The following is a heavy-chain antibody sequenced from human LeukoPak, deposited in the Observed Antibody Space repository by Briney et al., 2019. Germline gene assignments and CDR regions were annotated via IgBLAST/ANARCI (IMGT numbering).Heavy chain of an antibody. J-gene: IGHJ5*02. CDR2: ISYDGSTK. CDR3: AGVPNVREGEWFDP. D-gene: IGHD3-16*01. CDR1: GLTLSRYG. V-gene: IGHV3-30*03. Sequence: PGRSLRLSCAASGLTLSRYGMHWVRQAPGKGLEWVAVISYDGSTKNYADSVKDRFTISRDNSENTLYLQMSSLRAEDTAVYHCAGVPNVREGEWFDPWGQGTLVTVSS.